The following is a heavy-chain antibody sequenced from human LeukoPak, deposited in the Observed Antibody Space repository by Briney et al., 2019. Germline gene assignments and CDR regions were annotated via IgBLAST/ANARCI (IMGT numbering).Heavy chain of an antibody. CDR1: GFTFSSYS. J-gene: IGHJ4*02. D-gene: IGHD3-22*01. CDR2: ISSSSSYI. V-gene: IGHV3-21*01. Sequence: GGSLRLSCAASGFTFSSYSMNWVRQAPGKGLEWVSSISSSSSYIYYADSVKGRFTISRDNAKNSLYLQMNSLRAEDTAVYYCARSETYYYDSSEGDFDYWGQGTLVTVSS. CDR3: ARSETYYYDSSEGDFDY.